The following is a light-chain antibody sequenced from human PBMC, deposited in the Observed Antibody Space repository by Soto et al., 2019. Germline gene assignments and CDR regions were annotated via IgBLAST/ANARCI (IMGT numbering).Light chain of an antibody. CDR3: QQNKDWPGT. CDR1: QSVSRY. V-gene: IGKV3-15*01. J-gene: IGKJ1*01. Sequence: EIVMTQSPATLSVSPGERATLFCRASQSVSRYLAWFQQRPGQAPRLLIYDASTRATGIPVRFSGSGSGTEFTLTISSLQSEEFGVYYCQQNKDWPGTFGQGTKVEL. CDR2: DAS.